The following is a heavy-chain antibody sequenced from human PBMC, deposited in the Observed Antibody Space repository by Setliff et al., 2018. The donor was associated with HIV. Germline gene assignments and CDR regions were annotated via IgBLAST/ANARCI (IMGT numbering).Heavy chain of an antibody. J-gene: IGHJ4*02. CDR3: ARDGGGSGWSLGEFDF. Sequence: PSETLSLTCTVSGGSMSTYYWSWIRQPPGKGLEWIGYIYTSGSTNYNPSLRSRVTISVDTSKNHFSLSLASVTAADTAVYYCARDGGGSGWSLGEFDFWGQGTLVTVSS. V-gene: IGHV4-4*08. CDR2: IYTSGST. CDR1: GGSMSTYY. D-gene: IGHD6-19*01.